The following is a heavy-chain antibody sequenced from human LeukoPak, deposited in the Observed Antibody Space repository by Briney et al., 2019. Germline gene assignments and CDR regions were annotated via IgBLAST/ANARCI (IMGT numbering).Heavy chain of an antibody. CDR1: GFTVSSNY. CDR3: ARDRGDGYNLDAFDI. D-gene: IGHD5-24*01. CDR2: IYSGGST. Sequence: GGSLRLSCAASGFTVSSNYMSWVRQAPGKGLEWVSVIYSGGSTYYADSVKGRFTISRDNSKNTLYLQMNSLRAEDTAVYYCARDRGDGYNLDAFDIWGQGTMVTVSS. J-gene: IGHJ3*02. V-gene: IGHV3-66*01.